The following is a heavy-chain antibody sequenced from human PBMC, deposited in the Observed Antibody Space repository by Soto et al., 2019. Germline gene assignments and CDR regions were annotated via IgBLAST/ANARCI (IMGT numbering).Heavy chain of an antibody. CDR3: ATDAKASGSSDY. Sequence: LRLSCAASGFTFSDYYMSWIRQAPGKGLEWVSYISSSSSYTNYADSVKGRFTISRDNAKNSLYLQMNSLRAEDTAVYYCATDAKASGSSDYWGQGTLVTVSS. CDR1: GFTFSDYY. CDR2: ISSSSSYT. D-gene: IGHD1-26*01. J-gene: IGHJ4*02. V-gene: IGHV3-11*06.